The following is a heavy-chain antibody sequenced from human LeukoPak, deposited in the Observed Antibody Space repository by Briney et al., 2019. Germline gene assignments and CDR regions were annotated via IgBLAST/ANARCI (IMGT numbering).Heavy chain of an antibody. CDR1: GASISSYY. V-gene: IGHV4-59*01. CDR2: VYYSGST. D-gene: IGHD4-11*01. J-gene: IGHJ3*02. Sequence: SETLSLTCTVSGASISSYYWSWIRQLPGKVREWIGYVYYSGSTNYNPSLKSRVTISVDTSKNQFSLKLSSVTAADTAVYYCARDLPNDYGNAYDAFDIWGQGTMVTVSS. CDR3: ARDLPNDYGNAYDAFDI.